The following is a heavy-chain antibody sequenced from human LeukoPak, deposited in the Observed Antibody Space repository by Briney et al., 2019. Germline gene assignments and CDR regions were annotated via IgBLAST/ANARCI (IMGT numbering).Heavy chain of an antibody. CDR2: IYYSGST. Sequence: PSETLSLTCTVSGGSISSGGYYWSWIRQHPGKGLEWIGYIYYSGSTYYNPSLKSRVTISVDTSKNQFSLKLSSVTAADTAVYYCARGKGMKEYSYGYGYWGQGTLVTVSS. CDR1: GGSISSGGYY. CDR3: ARGKGMKEYSYGYGY. J-gene: IGHJ4*02. V-gene: IGHV4-31*03. D-gene: IGHD5-18*01.